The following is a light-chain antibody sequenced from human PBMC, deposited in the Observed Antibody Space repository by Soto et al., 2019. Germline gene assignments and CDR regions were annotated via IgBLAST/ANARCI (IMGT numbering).Light chain of an antibody. CDR1: QSISSW. J-gene: IGKJ1*01. V-gene: IGKV1-5*01. CDR3: QQYNSYSRT. Sequence: DIQMTQSPSTLSASVGDRVTITCRASQSISSWLAWYQQKPGKAPKLLIYDASSLESGVPSRFSGSGSGTEFTLTISSLQPDDFATYHCQQYNSYSRTFGQGPKVEI. CDR2: DAS.